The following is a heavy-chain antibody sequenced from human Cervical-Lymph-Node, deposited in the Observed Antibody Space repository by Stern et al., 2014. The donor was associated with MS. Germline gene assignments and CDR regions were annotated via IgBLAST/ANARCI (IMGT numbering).Heavy chain of an antibody. CDR2: ISSSSSYI. CDR3: ARDPERVGATYYFDY. J-gene: IGHJ4*02. Sequence: EVQLVESGGGLVKHGGSLRLSCAASGFTFSSYSMNWVRQAPGKGLEWVSSISSSSSYIYYADSVKGRFTISRDNAKNSLYLQMNSLRAEDTAVYYCARDPERVGATYYFDYWGQGTLVTVSS. V-gene: IGHV3-21*01. CDR1: GFTFSSYS. D-gene: IGHD1-26*01.